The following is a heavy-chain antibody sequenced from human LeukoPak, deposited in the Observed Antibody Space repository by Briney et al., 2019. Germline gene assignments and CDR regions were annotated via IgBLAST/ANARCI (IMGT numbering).Heavy chain of an antibody. CDR3: ARFGDYVHDY. CDR2: IYYSGST. J-gene: IGHJ4*02. D-gene: IGHD4-17*01. V-gene: IGHV4-59*11. CDR1: GGSISSHY. Sequence: SETLSLTCTVSGGSISSHYWSWIRQPPGKGLEWIGYIYYSGSTNYNPSLKSRVTISVDTSKNQFSLKLSSVTAADTAVYYCARFGDYVHDYWGQGTLVTVSS.